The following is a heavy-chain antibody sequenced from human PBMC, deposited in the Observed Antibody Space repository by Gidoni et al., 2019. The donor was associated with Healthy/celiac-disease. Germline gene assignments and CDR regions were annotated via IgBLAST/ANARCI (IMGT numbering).Heavy chain of an antibody. CDR2: IYYSGST. Sequence: QLQLQESGPGLVKPSETLSLTCTVSGGSISSSSYYWGWLRQPPGKGLEWIGSIYYSGSTYYNPSLKSRVTISVDTSKNQFSLKLSSVTAADTAVYYCARHLGYCTGGVCYTLLPGDYWGQGTLVTVSS. V-gene: IGHV4-39*01. CDR1: GGSISSSSYY. CDR3: ARHLGYCTGGVCYTLLPGDY. D-gene: IGHD2-8*02. J-gene: IGHJ4*02.